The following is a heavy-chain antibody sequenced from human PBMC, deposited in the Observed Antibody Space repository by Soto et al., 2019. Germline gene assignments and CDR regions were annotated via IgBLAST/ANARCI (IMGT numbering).Heavy chain of an antibody. CDR2: ISGSGGSA. D-gene: IGHD6-19*01. CDR3: ARRTSGWYLDY. J-gene: IGHJ4*02. CDR1: GFTFSSYA. V-gene: IGHV3-23*01. Sequence: EVQLLESGGGLVQPGGSLRLSCAASGFTFSSYAMSWVRQAPGKGLEWVSTISGSGGSAYYADSVKGRFTISRDNSKNTLYLQMNSLSAEDKAVFYCARRTSGWYLDYWGQGTLVTVSS.